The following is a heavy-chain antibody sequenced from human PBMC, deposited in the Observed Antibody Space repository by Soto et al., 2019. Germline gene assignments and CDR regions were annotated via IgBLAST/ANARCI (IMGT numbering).Heavy chain of an antibody. D-gene: IGHD2-15*01. CDR3: ARGRYCLTGRCFPNWFDS. CDR2: IYKSTTT. CDR1: GDSISTVDYF. Sequence: SETLSLTCSVSGDSISTVDYFWAWIRQPPGQALEYIGYIYKSTTTYYNPSFESRVAISLDTSKSQFSLTVTSVTAADTAVYFCARGRYCLTGRCFPNWFDSWGQGALVTVSS. J-gene: IGHJ5*01. V-gene: IGHV4-30-4*01.